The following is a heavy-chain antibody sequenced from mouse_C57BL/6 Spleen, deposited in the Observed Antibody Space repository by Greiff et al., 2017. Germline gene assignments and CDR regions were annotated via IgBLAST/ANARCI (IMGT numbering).Heavy chain of an antibody. Sequence: QVQLKQSGAELVKPGASVKISCKASGYAFSSYWMNWVKQRPGKGLEWIGQIYPGDGDTNYNGKFKGKATLTADKSSSTAYMQLSSLTSEDSAVYFCAREEGTTVVASGGDFDYWGQGTTLTVSS. CDR1: GYAFSSYW. CDR2: IYPGDGDT. D-gene: IGHD1-1*01. J-gene: IGHJ2*01. V-gene: IGHV1-80*01. CDR3: AREEGTTVVASGGDFDY.